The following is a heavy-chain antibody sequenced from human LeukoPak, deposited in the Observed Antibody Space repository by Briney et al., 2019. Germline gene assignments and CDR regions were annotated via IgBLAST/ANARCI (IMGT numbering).Heavy chain of an antibody. CDR2: INHSGST. D-gene: IGHD2-2*01. CDR3: ARRNVVVVPAAIGYYYYYYMDV. V-gene: IGHV4-34*01. J-gene: IGHJ6*03. CDR1: GGSFSGYY. Sequence: SETLSLTCAVYGGSFSGYYWSWIRQPPGKGLEWIGEINHSGSTNYNPSLKSRVTISVDTSKNQFSLKLSSVTAADTAVYYCARRNVVVVPAAIGYYYYYYMDVWGKGTTVTISS.